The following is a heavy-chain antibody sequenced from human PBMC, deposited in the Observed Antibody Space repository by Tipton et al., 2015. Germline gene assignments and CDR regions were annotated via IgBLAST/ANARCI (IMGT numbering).Heavy chain of an antibody. CDR1: NYTFSAFG. D-gene: IGHD6-13*01. J-gene: IGHJ4*02. Sequence: QSGPEVKRSGASVTVSCKASNYTFSAFGINWVRQAPGQGLEWMGWVNPLNRNTNLPRNHWGRVFLTTDTSTNTVYMELRSLTPDDTAVYYCARDRDDVDWYAIDYWGQGTLVTVSS. CDR2: VNPLNRNT. V-gene: IGHV1-18*01. CDR3: ARDRDDVDWYAIDY.